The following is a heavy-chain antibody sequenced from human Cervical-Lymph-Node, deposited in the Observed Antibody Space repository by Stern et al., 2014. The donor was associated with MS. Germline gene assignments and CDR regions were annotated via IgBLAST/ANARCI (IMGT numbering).Heavy chain of an antibody. V-gene: IGHV4-61*02. CDR1: GDSISSGGYY. D-gene: IGHD6-19*01. CDR3: ARDRQWLIDY. Sequence: VQLEESGPGLVKPSQTLSLTCSVSGDSISSGGYYWNWIRQPAGKGLEWIGRIYTTGSTNLNPSLDSRVTMSVDTSQKQFSLQPSSVTAADTAVYYCARDRQWLIDYWGQGTLVTVSS. CDR2: IYTTGST. J-gene: IGHJ4*02.